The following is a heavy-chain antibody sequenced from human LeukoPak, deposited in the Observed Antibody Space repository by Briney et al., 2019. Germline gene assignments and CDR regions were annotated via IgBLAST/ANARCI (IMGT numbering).Heavy chain of an antibody. CDR1: GGSFSGNY. CDR3: ARGLAVSSTRFDP. Sequence: SETLSLTCAVYGGSFSGNYWNWIRQSPGKGLEWIGEINHSGSTNYNPSLESRVTISVDTSKNQFSLKLTSVTAADTAVYYCARGLAVSSTRFDPWGQGTLVTVSS. CDR2: INHSGST. D-gene: IGHD6-13*01. J-gene: IGHJ5*02. V-gene: IGHV4-34*01.